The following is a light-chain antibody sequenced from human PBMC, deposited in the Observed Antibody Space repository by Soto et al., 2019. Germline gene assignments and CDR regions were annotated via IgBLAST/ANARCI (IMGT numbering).Light chain of an antibody. CDR2: KAS. CDR3: QHYNSYSEA. CDR1: QSISNH. V-gene: IGKV1-5*03. Sequence: DIQMTQSPSSLSAYVEDRVIITCRASQSISNHLNWYQQKPGKAPKLLIYKASTLKSGVPSRFSGSGSGTEFTLAISSLQPDDFATYYCQHYNSYSEAFGQGTKVDIK. J-gene: IGKJ1*01.